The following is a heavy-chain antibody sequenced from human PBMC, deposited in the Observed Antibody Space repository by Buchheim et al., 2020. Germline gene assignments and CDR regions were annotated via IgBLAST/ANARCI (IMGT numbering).Heavy chain of an antibody. J-gene: IGHJ4*02. CDR2: ISYDGSNK. CDR3: ARAVHDYGDYYFDY. CDR1: GFTFSSYA. Sequence: QVQLVESGGGVVQPGRSLRLSCAASGFTFSSYAMHWVRQAPGKGLEWVAVISYDGSNKYYADSVKGRFTIYRDNSKNTLYLQMNSLRAEDTAVYYCARAVHDYGDYYFDYWGQGTL. D-gene: IGHD4-17*01. V-gene: IGHV3-30-3*01.